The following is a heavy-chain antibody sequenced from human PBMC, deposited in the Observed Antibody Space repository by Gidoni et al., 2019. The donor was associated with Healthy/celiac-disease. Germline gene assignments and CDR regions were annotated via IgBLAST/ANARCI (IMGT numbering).Heavy chain of an antibody. CDR3: ARGGPIVVVLDY. V-gene: IGHV4-34*01. CDR1: GGSFSGYY. CDR2: INHSGST. D-gene: IGHD2-2*01. Sequence: QVQLQQWGAGLLKPSETLSLTCAVYGGSFSGYYWSWIRQPPGKGLEWIGEINHSGSTNYNPSLKSRVTISVDTSKNQFSLKLSSVTAADTAVYYCARGGPIVVVLDYWGQGTLVTVSS. J-gene: IGHJ4*02.